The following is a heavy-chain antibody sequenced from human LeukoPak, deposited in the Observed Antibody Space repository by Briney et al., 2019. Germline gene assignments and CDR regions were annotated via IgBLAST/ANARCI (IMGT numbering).Heavy chain of an antibody. CDR2: INPNSGGT. CDR3: ARVAIAMKLVGFDY. J-gene: IGHJ4*02. V-gene: IGHV1-2*02. Sequence: GSVKVSCKASGSIFTGYYMHWVRQAPGQGLEWMGWINPNSGGTNYAQKFQGRVTMTRDTSISTAYMDLSRLGSDDTAVYYCARVAIAMKLVGFDYWGQGTLVTVSS. D-gene: IGHD3-22*01. CDR1: GSIFTGYY.